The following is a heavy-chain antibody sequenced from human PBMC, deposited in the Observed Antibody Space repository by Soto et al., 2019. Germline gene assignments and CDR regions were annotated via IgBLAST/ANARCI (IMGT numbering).Heavy chain of an antibody. D-gene: IGHD2-2*01. V-gene: IGHV4-30-2*01. CDR3: ARTRGYCSSTSCYFDY. CDR2: IYHSGST. Sequence: SATLSLTCAVSGGSISSGGYSWSWIRQPPGKGLEWIGYIYHSGSTYYNPSLKSRVTISVDRSKNQFSLKLSSVTAADTAVYYCARTRGYCSSTSCYFDYWGQGTLVTVSS. CDR1: GGSISSGGYS. J-gene: IGHJ4*02.